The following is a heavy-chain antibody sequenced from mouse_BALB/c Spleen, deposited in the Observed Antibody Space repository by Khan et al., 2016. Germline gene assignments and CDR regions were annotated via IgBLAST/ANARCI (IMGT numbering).Heavy chain of an antibody. V-gene: IGHV5-6-3*01. J-gene: IGHJ2*01. Sequence: EVELVESGGGLVQPGGSLKLSCAASGFTFSSYGMSWVRQTPDKRLELVATINSNGGSTYYPDSVKGRFTISRDNAKNTLYLQMSSLKSEDTAMYYCARDRRYYWGQGTTLTVSS. CDR3: ARDRRYY. CDR1: GFTFSSYG. CDR2: INSNGGST.